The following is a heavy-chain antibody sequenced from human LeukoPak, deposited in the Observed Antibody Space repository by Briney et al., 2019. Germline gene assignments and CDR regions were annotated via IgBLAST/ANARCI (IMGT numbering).Heavy chain of an antibody. V-gene: IGHV4-30-4*01. CDR1: GGSVTSDYY. D-gene: IGHD1-14*01. J-gene: IGHJ4*02. CDR3: ARDTGLDYFDS. CDR2: IYYSGTT. Sequence: SHTLSLTCSVSGGSVTSDYYWSWIRQPPGKGLEWIGNIYYSGTTYYNPSLKSRLIISLDRSKNQFSLTLTSVTAADTAVYYCARDTGLDYFDSWGQGTLVT.